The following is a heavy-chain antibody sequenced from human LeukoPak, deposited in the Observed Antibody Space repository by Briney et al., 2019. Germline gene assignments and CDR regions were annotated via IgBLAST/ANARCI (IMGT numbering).Heavy chain of an antibody. CDR1: GFTFSSYA. Sequence: GGSLRLSCAASGFTFSSYAMHWVRQAPGKGLEYVSAISSNRGSTYYADSVKGRFTISRDNSKNTLYLQMGSLRAEDMAVYYCARGIAAAGTYYFDYWGQGTLVTVSS. CDR3: ARGIAAAGTYYFDY. J-gene: IGHJ4*02. CDR2: ISSNRGST. D-gene: IGHD6-13*01. V-gene: IGHV3-64*02.